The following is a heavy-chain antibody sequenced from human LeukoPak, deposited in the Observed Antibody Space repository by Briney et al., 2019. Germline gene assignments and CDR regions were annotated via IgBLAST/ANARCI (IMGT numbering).Heavy chain of an antibody. V-gene: IGHV4-38-2*02. Sequence: SETLSLTCSVSGYSFSSGFYWGWIRQPPGKGLEWIGSIFHTGSTYYNPSLKSRVTMSVDTSKNQFSLKLSSVTAADTAFYYCARANYYDTSGYSRGAFDIWGQGTMVTVSS. CDR1: GYSFSSGFY. CDR3: ARANYYDTSGYSRGAFDI. CDR2: IFHTGST. D-gene: IGHD3-22*01. J-gene: IGHJ3*02.